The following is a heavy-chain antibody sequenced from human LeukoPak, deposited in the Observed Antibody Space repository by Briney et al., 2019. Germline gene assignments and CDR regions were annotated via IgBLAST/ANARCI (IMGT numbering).Heavy chain of an antibody. D-gene: IGHD1-26*01. CDR3: AGPRELFFDY. V-gene: IGHV4-61*02. Sequence: PSQTLSLTCTVSGDSISSGSYYWSWIRQPAGKGLEWIGRIYTSGSTNYNPSLRSRVTISVDTSKNQFSLKLSSVTAADTAVYYCAGPRELFFDYWGQGTLVTVSS. J-gene: IGHJ4*02. CDR2: IYTSGST. CDR1: GDSISSGSYY.